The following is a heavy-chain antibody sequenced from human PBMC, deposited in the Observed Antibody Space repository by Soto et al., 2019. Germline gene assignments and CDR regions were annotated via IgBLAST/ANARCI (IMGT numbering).Heavy chain of an antibody. V-gene: IGHV3-48*03. Sequence: PGGSLRLSCAASGFTFSSYEMNWVRQAPGKGLEWVSYISSSGSTIYYADSVKGRFTISRENAKNSLYLQMNSLRAEDTAVYYCARELNGFDLWGQGTLVTVSS. D-gene: IGHD2-8*01. J-gene: IGHJ3*01. CDR3: ARELNGFDL. CDR2: ISSSGSTI. CDR1: GFTFSSYE.